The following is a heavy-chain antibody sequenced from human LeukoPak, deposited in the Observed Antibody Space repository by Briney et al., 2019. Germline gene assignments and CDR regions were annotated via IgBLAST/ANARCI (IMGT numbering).Heavy chain of an antibody. CDR3: AKASWVSSTDAVR. J-gene: IGHJ4*02. Sequence: GGSLRLSCAASGLSFSSFAMSWVRQGPARGLEWVSSIRGNSETFYADSVKGRFTLSSDSSRNTVYFQLNNLRVEDTAIYYCAKASWVSSTDAVRRGQGTLVTVSS. CDR1: GLSFSSFA. V-gene: IGHV3-23*01. CDR2: IRGNSET. D-gene: IGHD3-16*01.